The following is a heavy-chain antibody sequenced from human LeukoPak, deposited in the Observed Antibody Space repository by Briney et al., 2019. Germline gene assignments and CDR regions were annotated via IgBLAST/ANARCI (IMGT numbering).Heavy chain of an antibody. CDR3: ARASASLDNWFDP. V-gene: IGHV4-34*01. Sequence: SETLSLTCAVYGGSFSGYYWSWIRQPPGKGLEWIGEINHSGSTNYNPSLKSRVTISVDTSKNQFSLKLSSVTAADTAVYYCARASASLDNWFDPWGQGTLVTVSS. J-gene: IGHJ5*02. D-gene: IGHD3-3*02. CDR1: GGSFSGYY. CDR2: INHSGST.